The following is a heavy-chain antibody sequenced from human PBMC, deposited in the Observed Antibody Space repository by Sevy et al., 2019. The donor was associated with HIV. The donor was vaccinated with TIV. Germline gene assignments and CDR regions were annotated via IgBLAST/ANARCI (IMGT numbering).Heavy chain of an antibody. CDR2: IKHDESKK. J-gene: IGHJ4*02. CDR1: GFTFSRYW. Sequence: GGSLRLSCVASGFTFSRYWMTWVRQAPGKGLEWVANIKHDESKKYNVDSMKGGFTISGANAKKSLYMQMNSLGADDAVVYYCAGAEQVTTLVLFGGFYFDSWGQGTLVTVSS. V-gene: IGHV3-7*01. D-gene: IGHD3-22*01. CDR3: AGAEQVTTLVLFGGFYFDS.